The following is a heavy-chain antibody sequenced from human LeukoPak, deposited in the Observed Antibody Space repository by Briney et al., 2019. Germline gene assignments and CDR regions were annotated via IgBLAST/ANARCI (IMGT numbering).Heavy chain of an antibody. CDR2: INHSGST. CDR3: ARAPGDGSSTVSWFDP. V-gene: IGHV4-34*01. D-gene: IGHD6-6*01. CDR1: GGSFSGYC. Sequence: SETLSLTCAVYGGSFSGYCWSWIRQPPGKGLEWIGEINHSGSTNYNPSLKSRVTISVDTSKNQFSLKLSSVTAADTAVYYCARAPGDGSSTVSWFDPWGQGTLVTVSS. J-gene: IGHJ5*02.